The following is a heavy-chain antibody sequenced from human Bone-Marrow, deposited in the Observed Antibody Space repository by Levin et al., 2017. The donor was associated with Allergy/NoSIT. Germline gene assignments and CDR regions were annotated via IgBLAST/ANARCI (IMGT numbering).Heavy chain of an antibody. D-gene: IGHD3-22*01. CDR3: ARVYSSGYYYGVGFDY. J-gene: IGHJ4*02. CDR2: IYYSGST. V-gene: IGHV4-30-4*01. Sequence: LRLSCTVSGGSISSGDYYWSWIRQPPGKGLEWIGYIYYSGSTYYNPSLKSRVTISVDTSKNQFSLKLSSVTAADTAVYYCARVYSSGYYYGVGFDYWGQGTLVTVSS. CDR1: GGSISSGDYY.